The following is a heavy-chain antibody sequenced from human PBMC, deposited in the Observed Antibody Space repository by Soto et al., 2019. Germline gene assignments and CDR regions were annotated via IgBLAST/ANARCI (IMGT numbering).Heavy chain of an antibody. CDR2: INHSGST. CDR1: GGSFSGYY. J-gene: IGHJ6*02. V-gene: IGHV4-34*01. CDR3: ARYGGRWENNWNYFYYYGMDV. D-gene: IGHD1-20*01. Sequence: SETLSLTCAVYGGSFSGYYWSWIRQPPGKGLEWIGEINHSGSTNYNPSLKSRVTISVDTSKNPFSLKLSSVTAADTAVYYCARYGGRWENNWNYFYYYGMDVWGQGTTVTVSS.